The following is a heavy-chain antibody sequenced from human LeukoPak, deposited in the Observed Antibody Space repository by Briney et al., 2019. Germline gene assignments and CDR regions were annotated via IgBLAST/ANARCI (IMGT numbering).Heavy chain of an antibody. V-gene: IGHV1-18*01. D-gene: IGHD3-22*01. CDR3: ARYDSSGYCDY. J-gene: IGHJ4*02. Sequence: ASVKVSCKASGYTFTSYGISWVRQAPGQGLEWMGWISAYNGNTNYAQKLQGRITMTTDTSTSTAYMERRSLRSDDTAVYYCARYDSSGYCDYWGQGTLVTVSS. CDR2: ISAYNGNT. CDR1: GYTFTSYG.